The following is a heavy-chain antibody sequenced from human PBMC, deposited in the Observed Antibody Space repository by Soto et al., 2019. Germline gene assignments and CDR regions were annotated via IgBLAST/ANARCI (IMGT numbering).Heavy chain of an antibody. D-gene: IGHD2-21*02. CDR3: ARDSNCGGDCYDAFDI. CDR2: IYYSGST. V-gene: IGHV4-59*01. Sequence: SETLSLTCTVSGGSISSYYWSWIRQPPGKGLEWIGYIYYSGSTNYNPSLKSRVTISVDTSKKQFFLELSSGSAADTAVYYCARDSNCGGDCYDAFDIWGQGTMVTVSS. J-gene: IGHJ3*02. CDR1: GGSISSYY.